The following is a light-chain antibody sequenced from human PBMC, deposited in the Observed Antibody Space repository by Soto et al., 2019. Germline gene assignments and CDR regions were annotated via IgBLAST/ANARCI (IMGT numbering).Light chain of an antibody. CDR3: SSYTNINTRACV. CDR1: SGDIGSYNR. Sequence: QSVLTQPASVSGSPGQSITISCTGTSGDIGSYNRVSWYQQHPGKAPKLIIYEVTDRPSGVSNRSSGSKSGNTASLTISGLQAEDGAEYYCSSYTNINTRACVFGTGTKVTVL. V-gene: IGLV2-14*01. J-gene: IGLJ1*01. CDR2: EVT.